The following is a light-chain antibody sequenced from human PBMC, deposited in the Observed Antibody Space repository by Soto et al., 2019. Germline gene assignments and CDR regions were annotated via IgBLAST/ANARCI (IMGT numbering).Light chain of an antibody. V-gene: IGKV3-11*01. Sequence: EIVLTQSPATLSLSPGQRATLSCRASQSVHNYLAWYQQKPGQAPRLLIYDASNRATGIPARFSGSGSGTDFTLTISSLEREDFAVYYCQQRSYGLTFGPGTKVDFK. CDR1: QSVHNY. CDR2: DAS. J-gene: IGKJ3*01. CDR3: QQRSYGLT.